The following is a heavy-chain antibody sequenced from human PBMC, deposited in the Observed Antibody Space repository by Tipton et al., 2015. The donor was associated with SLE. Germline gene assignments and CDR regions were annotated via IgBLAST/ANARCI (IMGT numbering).Heavy chain of an antibody. CDR2: FYYRGNT. Sequence: TLSLTCAVYGGSFSGYYWSWIRQPPGKGLEWIGSFYYRGNTYHNPSLKSRVTTSVDTSKNQFSLKLSSVTAADTAVYYCARNIVLMVYDGAFDIWGQGTMVTVSS. D-gene: IGHD2-8*01. CDR1: GGSFSGYY. J-gene: IGHJ3*02. CDR3: ARNIVLMVYDGAFDI. V-gene: IGHV4-34*01.